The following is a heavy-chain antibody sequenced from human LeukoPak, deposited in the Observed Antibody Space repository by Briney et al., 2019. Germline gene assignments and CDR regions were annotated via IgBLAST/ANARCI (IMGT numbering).Heavy chain of an antibody. J-gene: IGHJ4*02. CDR3: ASGTPGDSGSYRAFDY. D-gene: IGHD1-26*01. V-gene: IGHV3-66*02. CDR1: GFSVRTKY. Sequence: GGSLRLSCAASGFSVRTKYMTWGRAAPGKGRGWVSVIYIGGTTYYADYVKGRFTISRDNSKNTLFLQMNSLRPDDTAAYYCASGTPGDSGSYRAFDYWGQGTPVTVSS. CDR2: IYIGGTT.